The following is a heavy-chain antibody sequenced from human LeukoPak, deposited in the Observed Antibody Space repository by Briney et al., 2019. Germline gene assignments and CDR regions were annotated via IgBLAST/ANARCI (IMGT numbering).Heavy chain of an antibody. CDR3: SNWGDTWGLDF. Sequence: GGSLRLSCAASGLNFRKSWMTWVRQAPGRGPEWVANIKDDGSEKYYVDSVKGRFTISRDNAKNSLYLQMNSLGAEDTAVYYCSNWGDTWGLDFWGQGILVSVSS. CDR1: GLNFRKSW. J-gene: IGHJ4*02. CDR2: IKDDGSEK. V-gene: IGHV3-7*01. D-gene: IGHD7-27*01.